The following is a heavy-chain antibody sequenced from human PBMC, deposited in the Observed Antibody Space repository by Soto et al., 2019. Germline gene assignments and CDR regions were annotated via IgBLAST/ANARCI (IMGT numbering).Heavy chain of an antibody. Sequence: PGGSLRLSCAASGFTFSSYWMSWVRQAPGKGLEWVANTKQDESEKFYVDSVKGRFTISRDNARNSLFLQMNSLGAEDTAIYYCARDGRGYSVYWGPGTLVTVSS. J-gene: IGHJ4*02. D-gene: IGHD3-22*01. V-gene: IGHV3-7*01. CDR3: ARDGRGYSVY. CDR2: TKQDESEK. CDR1: GFTFSSYW.